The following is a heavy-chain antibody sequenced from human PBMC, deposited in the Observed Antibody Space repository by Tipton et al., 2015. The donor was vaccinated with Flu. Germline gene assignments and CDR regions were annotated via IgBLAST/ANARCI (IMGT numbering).Heavy chain of an antibody. J-gene: IGHJ3*02. V-gene: IGHV4-61*02. CDR3: ARMGDAFDI. CDR2: IYTSGST. Sequence: TLSLTCTVSGGSISSGSYYWSWIRQPAGKGLEWIGRIYTSGSTNYNPSLKSRVTISVDTSKNQFSLKLSSVTAADTAVCYCARMGDAFDIWGHGTMVTVSS. D-gene: IGHD3-16*01. CDR1: GGSISSGSYY.